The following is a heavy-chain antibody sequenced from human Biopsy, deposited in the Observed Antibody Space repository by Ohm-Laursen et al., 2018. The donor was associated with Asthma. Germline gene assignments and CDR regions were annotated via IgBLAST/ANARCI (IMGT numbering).Heavy chain of an antibody. CDR1: GFTFSNAW. CDR3: AKEMGNTLPFDY. J-gene: IGHJ4*02. V-gene: IGHV3-15*01. D-gene: IGHD7-27*01. Sequence: GSLRLSCAASGFTFSNAWMSWVRQAPGKGLEWVGRIKSKTDGGTTDYAAPVKGRFTISRDDSKNTLYLQMNSLRAEDTALYYCAKEMGNTLPFDYWGQGTLVTVSS. CDR2: IKSKTDGGTT.